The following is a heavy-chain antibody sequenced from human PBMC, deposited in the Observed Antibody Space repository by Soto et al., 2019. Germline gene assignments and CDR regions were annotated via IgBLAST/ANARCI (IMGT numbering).Heavy chain of an antibody. J-gene: IGHJ4*02. D-gene: IGHD6-19*01. V-gene: IGHV3-30-3*01. CDR1: GFTFSSYA. Sequence: GGSLRLSCAASGFTFSSYAMHWVRQAPGKGLEWVAVISYDGSNKYYADSVKGRFTISRDNSKNTLYLQMNSLRAEDTAVYYCAGHSGWSNWGQGTLVTVSS. CDR3: AGHSGWSN. CDR2: ISYDGSNK.